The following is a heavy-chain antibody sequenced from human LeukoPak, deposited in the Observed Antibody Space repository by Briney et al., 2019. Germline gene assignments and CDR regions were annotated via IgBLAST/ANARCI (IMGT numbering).Heavy chain of an antibody. J-gene: IGHJ4*01. CDR3: ARGRRILGGPENAGDFFDY. CDR1: GYTFTDYY. Sequence: XSVRXSCKASGYTFTDYYLLGVGQAPGQGGXGMGWIKTNSGATDYAQNFEARVTMTRDTSSGTAYLDLSSLTSDDTAVYYCARGRRILGGPENAGDFFDYWGQGTLVIVSS. V-gene: IGHV1-2*02. CDR2: IKTNSGAT. D-gene: IGHD3-16*01.